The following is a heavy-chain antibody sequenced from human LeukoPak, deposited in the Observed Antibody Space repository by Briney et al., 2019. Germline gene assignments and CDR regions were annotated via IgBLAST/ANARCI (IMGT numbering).Heavy chain of an antibody. D-gene: IGHD3-10*01. CDR2: IYYSGST. J-gene: IGHJ1*01. Sequence: PSETLSLTCTVSGYSISSSSYYWGWIRQPPGKGLEWIGSIYYSGSTYYNPSLKSRVTISVDTSKNQFSLKLSSVTAADTAVYYCARDEGGSYYIGLYFQHWGQGTLVTVSS. V-gene: IGHV4-39*07. CDR1: GYSISSSSYY. CDR3: ARDEGGSYYIGLYFQH.